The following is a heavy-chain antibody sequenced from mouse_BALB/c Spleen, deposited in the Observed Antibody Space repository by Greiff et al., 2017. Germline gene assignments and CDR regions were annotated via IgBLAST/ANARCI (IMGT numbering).Heavy chain of an antibody. CDR1: GFTFSDYY. V-gene: IGHV5-4*02. J-gene: IGHJ1*01. CDR2: ISDGGSYT. D-gene: IGHD2-12*01. Sequence: EVKLVESGGGLVKPGGSLKLSCAASGFTFSDYYMYWVRQTPEKRLEWVATISDGGSYTYYPDSVKGRFTISRDNAKNNLYLQMSSLKSEDTAMYYCARDGDDGNWYFDVWGAGTTVTVSS. CDR3: ARDGDDGNWYFDV.